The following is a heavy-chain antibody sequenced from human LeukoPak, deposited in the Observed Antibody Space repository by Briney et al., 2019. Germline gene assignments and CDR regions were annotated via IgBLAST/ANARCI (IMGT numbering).Heavy chain of an antibody. CDR1: GFTFSRYW. V-gene: IGHV3-74*01. Sequence: PGGSLRLSCAASGFTFSRYWMHWVRQAPGKGLEWVSRVNSDGTTTTYADSVKGRFTISRDNAKNTLYLQMNSLRAEDTAVYYCAKSGYYDFWSGYYGMDVWGQGTTVTVSS. CDR3: AKSGYYDFWSGYYGMDV. J-gene: IGHJ6*02. CDR2: VNSDGTTT. D-gene: IGHD3-3*01.